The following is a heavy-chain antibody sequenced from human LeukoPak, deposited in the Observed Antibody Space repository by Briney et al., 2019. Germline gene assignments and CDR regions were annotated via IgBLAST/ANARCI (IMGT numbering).Heavy chain of an antibody. V-gene: IGHV4-59*08. CDR3: ARHWVEMTTPYSFDC. CDR2: IYHSGST. J-gene: IGHJ4*02. CDR1: GGSISSYY. D-gene: IGHD5-24*01. Sequence: SETLSLTCTASGGSISSYYWSWIRQPPGKGLEWIGYIYHSGSTNYNPSLKSRVTISVDTSKNQFSLNLTSVTAADTAMYYCARHWVEMTTPYSFDCWGQGTLVTVSS.